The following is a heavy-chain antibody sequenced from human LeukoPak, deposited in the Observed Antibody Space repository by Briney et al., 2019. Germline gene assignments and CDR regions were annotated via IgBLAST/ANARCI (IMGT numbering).Heavy chain of an antibody. CDR1: GFTFSGSA. D-gene: IGHD2-2*01. V-gene: IGHV3-73*01. Sequence: GGSLKLSCAASGFTFSGSAMHWVRQASGKGLEWVGRIRSKANSYATAYAASVKGRFTISRDDSKNTAYLQMNSLKTEDTAVYYCAKGSTRLLLGVFDMWGQGTMVTVSS. CDR2: IRSKANSYAT. J-gene: IGHJ3*02. CDR3: AKGSTRLLLGVFDM.